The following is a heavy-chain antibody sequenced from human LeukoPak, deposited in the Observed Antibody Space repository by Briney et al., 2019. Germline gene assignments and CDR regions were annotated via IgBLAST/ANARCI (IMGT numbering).Heavy chain of an antibody. Sequence: TGGSLRLSCGASGFTLIDYNMHWVRQAPGKGLEYVAFIQFDGTTEYYTDSVKGRFTMSRDKSKNTLYLQMNSLKGGDTAVYYCAIGAAVALELWGQGTLVTVSS. D-gene: IGHD6-19*01. CDR1: GFTLIDYN. CDR3: AIGAAVALEL. J-gene: IGHJ4*02. CDR2: IQFDGTTE. V-gene: IGHV3-30*02.